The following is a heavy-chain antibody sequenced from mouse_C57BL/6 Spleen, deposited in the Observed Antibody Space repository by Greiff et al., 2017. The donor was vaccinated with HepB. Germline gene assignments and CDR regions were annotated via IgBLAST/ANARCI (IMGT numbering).Heavy chain of an antibody. V-gene: IGHV5-17*01. Sequence: EVMLVESGGGLVKPGGSLKLSCAASGFTFSDYGMHWVRQAPEKGLEWVAYISSGSSTIYYADTVKGRFTISRDNAKNTLFLQMTSLRSEDTAMYYCARNWDYYYAMDYWGQGTSVTVSS. CDR2: ISSGSSTI. CDR3: ARNWDYYYAMDY. J-gene: IGHJ4*01. CDR1: GFTFSDYG. D-gene: IGHD4-1*01.